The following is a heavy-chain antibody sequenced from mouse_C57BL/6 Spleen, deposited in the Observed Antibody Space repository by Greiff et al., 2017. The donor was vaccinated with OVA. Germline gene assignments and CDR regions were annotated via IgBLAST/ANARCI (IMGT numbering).Heavy chain of an antibody. Sequence: QVQLQQPGAELVKPGASVKLSCKASGYTFTSYWMHWVKQRPGQGLEWIGMIHPNSGSTNYNEKFKSKATLTVDKSSSTAYMQLSSLTSEDSAVYYSAGGSYGYWYFDVWGTGTTVTVSS. CDR2: IHPNSGST. V-gene: IGHV1-64*01. D-gene: IGHD1-1*01. CDR1: GYTFTSYW. J-gene: IGHJ1*03. CDR3: AGGSYGYWYFDV.